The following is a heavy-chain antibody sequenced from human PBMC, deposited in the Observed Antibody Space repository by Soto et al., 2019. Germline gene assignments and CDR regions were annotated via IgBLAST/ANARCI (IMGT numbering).Heavy chain of an antibody. CDR3: ARDIVVVTAIPVGFDP. CDR1: GGSFSGYY. V-gene: IGHV4-34*01. CDR2: INHSGST. Sequence: PSETLSLTCAVYGGSFSGYYWSWIRQPPGKGLEWIGEINHSGSTNYNPSLKSRVTISVDTSKNQFSLKLSSVTAADTAVYYCARDIVVVTAIPVGFDPWGQGTLVTSPQ. D-gene: IGHD2-21*02. J-gene: IGHJ5*02.